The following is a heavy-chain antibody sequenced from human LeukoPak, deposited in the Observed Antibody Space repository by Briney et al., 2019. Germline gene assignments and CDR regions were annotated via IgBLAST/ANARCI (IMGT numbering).Heavy chain of an antibody. V-gene: IGHV1-8*01. D-gene: IGHD3-22*01. CDR3: ARARGYYDREFDY. Sequence: ASVKVSCKASGYTFTSYDINWVRQATGQGLEWMGWMNPNSGNTGYAQKFQGRVTMTRDTSISTAYMELSRLRSDDTAVYYCARARGYYDREFDYWGQGTLVTVSS. J-gene: IGHJ4*02. CDR1: GYTFTSYD. CDR2: MNPNSGNT.